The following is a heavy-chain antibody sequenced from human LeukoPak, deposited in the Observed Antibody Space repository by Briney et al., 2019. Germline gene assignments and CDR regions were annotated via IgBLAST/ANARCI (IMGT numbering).Heavy chain of an antibody. Sequence: GGSLRLSCAASGFGFSSYAMHWVRQAPGKGLEWVSIIYSGGSTDYADSVKGRFTISRDDSKNMLYLQMNSLRAEDTAVYYCAKDTPPYYDFWSGYYPSWGQGTLVTVSS. J-gene: IGHJ5*02. CDR1: GFGFSSYA. V-gene: IGHV3-NL1*01. CDR3: AKDTPPYYDFWSGYYPS. D-gene: IGHD3-3*01. CDR2: IYSGGST.